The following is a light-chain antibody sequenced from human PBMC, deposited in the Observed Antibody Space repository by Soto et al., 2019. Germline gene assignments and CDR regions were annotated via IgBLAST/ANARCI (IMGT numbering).Light chain of an antibody. V-gene: IGKV1-27*01. CDR1: QGISNY. CDR3: QNYNSAPTWT. Sequence: DIQTTQSPSSLSASVGDRVTITCRASQGISNYLAWYQQKPGKVPKLLIYAASTLQSGVPSRFSGSGSGTDFTLTISGLQPEDVATYYCQNYNSAPTWTFGQGTKVEIK. CDR2: AAS. J-gene: IGKJ1*01.